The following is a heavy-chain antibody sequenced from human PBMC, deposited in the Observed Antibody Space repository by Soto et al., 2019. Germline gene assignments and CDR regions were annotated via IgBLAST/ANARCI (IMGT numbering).Heavy chain of an antibody. CDR2: IYSGGST. CDR3: ARDRLYDSPYYYYGMGV. D-gene: IGHD3-3*01. CDR1: GFTVSSNY. V-gene: IGHV3-53*01. Sequence: GGSLRLSCAASGFTVSSNYMSWVRQAPGKGLEWVSVIYSGGSTYYADSVKGRFTISRDNSKNTLYLQMNSLRAEDTAVYYCARDRLYDSPYYYYGMGVWGQGTTVTVSS. J-gene: IGHJ6*02.